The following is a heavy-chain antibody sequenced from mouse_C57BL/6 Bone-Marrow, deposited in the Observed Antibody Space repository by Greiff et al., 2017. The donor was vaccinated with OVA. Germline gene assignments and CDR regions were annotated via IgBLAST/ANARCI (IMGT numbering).Heavy chain of an antibody. J-gene: IGHJ4*01. CDR1: GYTFTSYW. D-gene: IGHD2-4*01. V-gene: IGHV1-64*01. CDR2: IHPNSGST. Sequence: QVQLQQPVAELVKPGASVKLSCKASGYTFTSYWMHWVKQRPGQGLEWIGMIHPNSGSTNYNEKFKSKATLTVDKSSSTAYMQLSSLTSEDSAVYYCARERMITTAYYYAMDYWGQGTSVTVSS. CDR3: ARERMITTAYYYAMDY.